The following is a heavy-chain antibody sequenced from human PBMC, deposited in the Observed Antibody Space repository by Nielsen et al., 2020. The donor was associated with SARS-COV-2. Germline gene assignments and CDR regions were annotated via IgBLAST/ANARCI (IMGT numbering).Heavy chain of an antibody. CDR3: CITIFGVPGAFDI. J-gene: IGHJ3*02. Sequence: ASVRVSCKASGYTFTSYAMNWVRQAPGQGLEWMGWINTNTGNPTYAQGFTGRFVFSLDTSVSTAYLQISSLKAEDTAVYYCCITIFGVPGAFDIWGQGTMVTVSS. CDR2: INTNTGNP. D-gene: IGHD3-3*01. CDR1: GYTFTSYA. V-gene: IGHV7-4-1*02.